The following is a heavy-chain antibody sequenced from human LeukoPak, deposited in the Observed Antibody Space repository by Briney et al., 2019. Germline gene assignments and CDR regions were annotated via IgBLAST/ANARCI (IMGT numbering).Heavy chain of an antibody. V-gene: IGHV4-61*08. CDR2: IYYSGST. J-gene: IGHJ4*02. CDR3: ARQDPGIAVSGARYYFDS. Sequence: SETLSLTCTVSGGSISSGGYYWSWIRQHPGKGLEWIGYIYYSGSTNYNPSLKSRVTISVDTSKNQISLKLSSVTAADTAVYYCARQDPGIAVSGARYYFDSWGQGALVTVSS. CDR1: GGSISSGGYY. D-gene: IGHD6-19*01.